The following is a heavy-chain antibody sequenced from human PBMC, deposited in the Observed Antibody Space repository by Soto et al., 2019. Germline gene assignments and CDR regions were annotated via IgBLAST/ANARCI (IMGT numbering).Heavy chain of an antibody. V-gene: IGHV1-69*01. J-gene: IGHJ4*02. Sequence: QVQLVQSGAEVKKPGSSVKVSCKASGGTFSSYSINWVRQAPGQGLEWMGEISPIFGTANYAHKFQGRVTSTADESTSTAYMELSSLRSEDTAVYYCARDGGRNSGGIDYWGQGTLVTVSS. CDR2: ISPIFGTA. CDR1: GGTFSSYS. CDR3: ARDGGRNSGGIDY. D-gene: IGHD1-7*01.